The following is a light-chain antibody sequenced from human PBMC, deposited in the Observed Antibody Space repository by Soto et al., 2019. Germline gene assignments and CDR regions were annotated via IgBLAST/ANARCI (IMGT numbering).Light chain of an antibody. CDR2: TAS. Sequence: EIVLTQSPATLSLSPGESATLSCRASQSFVTYLAWYQQKPGPTPRLVIYTASTRATGIPARFSGSGSGTHFTLTISILEPEDFAFYYRQQRSDWRYTFGHGTKL. J-gene: IGKJ2*01. CDR1: QSFVTY. CDR3: QQRSDWRYT. V-gene: IGKV3-11*01.